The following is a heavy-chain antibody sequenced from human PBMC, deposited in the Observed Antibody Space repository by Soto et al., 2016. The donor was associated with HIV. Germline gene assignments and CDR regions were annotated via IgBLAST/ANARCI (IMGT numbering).Heavy chain of an antibody. CDR3: ARGLSRWEPHYYFNFGMDV. D-gene: IGHD1-26*01. Sequence: EVQLVESGGGLVKPGGSLRLSCVISGFTFSNYGMNWVRQTPGKGLEWVSSISGSGNYIFYADSVKGRFTISRDNAQNSLYLQMNSLTAKDMAVYYCARGLSRWEPHYYFNFGMDVWGQGTTVTVSS. J-gene: IGHJ6*02. CDR1: GFTFSNYG. V-gene: IGHV3-21*01. CDR2: ISGSGNYI.